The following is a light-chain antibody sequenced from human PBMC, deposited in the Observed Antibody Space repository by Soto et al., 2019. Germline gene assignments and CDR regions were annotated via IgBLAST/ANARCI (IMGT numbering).Light chain of an antibody. J-gene: IGLJ1*01. CDR1: SSDVGGYNY. Sequence: QSALTQPASVSGSPGQSITICCTGTSSDVGGYNYVSWYQQHPGKAPKLMIYVVTDRPSGVSNRFSGSKSGNTASLTISRLQAEDEADYYCSSYTSSSTLFVFGTGTKVTVL. V-gene: IGLV2-14*01. CDR3: SSYTSSSTLFV. CDR2: VVT.